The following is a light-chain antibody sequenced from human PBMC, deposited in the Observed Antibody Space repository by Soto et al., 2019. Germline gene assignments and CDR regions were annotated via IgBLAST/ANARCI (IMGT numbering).Light chain of an antibody. Sequence: TQSPSTLSASVGDRFSITCRASQSVSSSYLAWYQQKPGQAPRLLFYGASSRATGIPDRFGGSGSGTDFILTISRLEPDDFAVYYCQQYGRSPWTFGQGTKVDIK. CDR1: QSVSSSY. V-gene: IGKV3-20*01. J-gene: IGKJ1*01. CDR2: GAS. CDR3: QQYGRSPWT.